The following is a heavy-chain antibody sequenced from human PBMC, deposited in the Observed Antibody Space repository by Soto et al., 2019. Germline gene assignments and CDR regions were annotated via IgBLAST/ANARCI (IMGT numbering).Heavy chain of an antibody. CDR3: ARDRKYYYDSSGYQGAAYYYYGMDD. D-gene: IGHD3-22*01. CDR1: GGSVSSGSYY. Sequence: SETLSLTXTVSGGSVSSGSYYWSWIRQPPGKGLEWIGYIYYSGSTNYNPSLKSRVTISVDTSKNQFSLKLSSVTAADTAVYYCARDRKYYYDSSGYQGAAYYYYGMDDWGQGTTVTVSS. CDR2: IYYSGST. V-gene: IGHV4-61*01. J-gene: IGHJ6*02.